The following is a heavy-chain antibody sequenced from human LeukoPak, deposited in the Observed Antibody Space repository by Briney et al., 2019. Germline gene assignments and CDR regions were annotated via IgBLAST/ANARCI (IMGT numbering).Heavy chain of an antibody. CDR2: ISYDGSNK. CDR1: GFTFSSYG. D-gene: IGHD6-19*01. J-gene: IGHJ6*04. CDR3: AKDSSGIAVAGTGYYYGMDV. V-gene: IGHV3-30*18. Sequence: GGSLRLSCAASGFTFSSYGMHWVRQAPGKELEWVAVISYDGSNKYYADSVKGRFTISRDNSKNTLYLQMNSLRAEDTAVYYCAKDSSGIAVAGTGYYYGMDVWGKGTTVTVSS.